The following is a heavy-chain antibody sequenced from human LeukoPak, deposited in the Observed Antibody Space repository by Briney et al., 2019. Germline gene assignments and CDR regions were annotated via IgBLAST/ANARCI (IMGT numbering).Heavy chain of an antibody. CDR2: ISSSSSYI. CDR3: ARDQCSSTSCYPGPYYYYMDV. D-gene: IGHD2-2*01. V-gene: IGHV3-21*03. J-gene: IGHJ6*03. CDR1: GFTFSSYS. Sequence: GGSLRLSCEASGFTFSSYSMNWVRQAPGKGLEWVSSISSSSSYIYYADSVKGRFTISRDNAKNSLYLQMNSLRAEDTAVYYCARDQCSSTSCYPGPYYYYMDVWGKGTTVTVSS.